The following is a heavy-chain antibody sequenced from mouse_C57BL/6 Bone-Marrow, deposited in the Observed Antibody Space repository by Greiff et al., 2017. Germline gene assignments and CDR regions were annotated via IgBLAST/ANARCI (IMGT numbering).Heavy chain of an antibody. J-gene: IGHJ2*01. D-gene: IGHD1-1*01. CDR2: IDPSDSYT. CDR3: ARIGGTTVSRMWDFDY. Sequence: QVQLQQPGAELVMPGASVKLSCKASGYTFTSYWMHWVKQRPGQGLEWIGEIDPSDSYTNYNQKFKGKSTLTVDKSSSTAYMQLSSLTSEDSAVYYCARIGGTTVSRMWDFDYWGQGTTRTVAS. CDR1: GYTFTSYW. V-gene: IGHV1-69*01.